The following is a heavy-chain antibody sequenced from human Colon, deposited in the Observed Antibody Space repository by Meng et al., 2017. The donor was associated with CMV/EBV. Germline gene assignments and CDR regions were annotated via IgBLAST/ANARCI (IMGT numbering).Heavy chain of an antibody. V-gene: IGHV4-39*01. J-gene: IGHJ4*02. CDR2: IYYSGNT. CDR3: ARRHSETYAF. D-gene: IGHD1-26*01. Sequence: SETLSLTCSVSGVSVNNGSHYWTWLRPPPGKGLEWIGTIYYSGNTYYNPSLKSRVTISVDTSKNQFSLRLSSVTAADTAVYYCARRHSETYAFWGQGTLVTVSS. CDR1: GVSVNNGSHY.